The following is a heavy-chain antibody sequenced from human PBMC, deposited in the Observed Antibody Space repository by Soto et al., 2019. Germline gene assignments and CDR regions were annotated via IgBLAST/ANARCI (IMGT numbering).Heavy chain of an antibody. Sequence: PGESLKISCGGSGFTFSSYAMSWVLQAPWKGLEWVSGVTGSGESAYYADSVKGRFSISRDNSKKTLYLQMESLRAEDTAVYFCAKDQWFYDNVWGSLRYPYYFDLWGQGTLVTVSS. D-gene: IGHD3-16*01. CDR3: AKDQWFYDNVWGSLRYPYYFDL. V-gene: IGHV3-23*01. CDR2: VTGSGESA. J-gene: IGHJ4*02. CDR1: GFTFSSYA.